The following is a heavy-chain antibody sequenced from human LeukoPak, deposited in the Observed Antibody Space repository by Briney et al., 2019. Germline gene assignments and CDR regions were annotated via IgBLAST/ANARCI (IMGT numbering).Heavy chain of an antibody. J-gene: IGHJ4*02. CDR3: ARGNIKFDY. CDR2: ISSSSDYI. V-gene: IGHV3-21*01. Sequence: PGRSLRLSCAASGFTFSTYIMNWVRQAPGKGLEWVSSISSSSDYIYYVDSVKGRFTISRDNAKNSLYLQMNSLRAEDTAVYYCARGNIKFDYWGQGTLATVSS. CDR1: GFTFSTYI.